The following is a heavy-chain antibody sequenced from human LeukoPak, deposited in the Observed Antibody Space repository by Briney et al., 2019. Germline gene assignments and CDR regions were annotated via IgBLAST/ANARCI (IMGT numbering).Heavy chain of an antibody. D-gene: IGHD2-21*01. CDR1: GFTVSSNY. V-gene: IGHV3-48*01. J-gene: IGHJ3*01. CDR3: AIIGCYRGVCDFDV. CDR2: ISDSGI. Sequence: GGSLRLSCAASGFTVSSNYMSWVRQAPGKGLEWVSYISDSGILYADSVKGRFTISRDTARRSLYLQMNSLRAEDTAVYYCAIIGCYRGVCDFDVWGQGTMVAISS.